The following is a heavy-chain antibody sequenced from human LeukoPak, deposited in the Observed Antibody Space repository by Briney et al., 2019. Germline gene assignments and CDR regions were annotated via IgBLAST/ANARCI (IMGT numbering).Heavy chain of an antibody. CDR2: IYYSGST. J-gene: IGHJ4*02. D-gene: IGHD5-18*01. V-gene: IGHV4-39*01. CDR1: GGSIRSSSYY. CDR3: ARARYSYGFGL. Sequence: SETLSLTCSVSGGSIRSSSYYWGWIRQPPGKGPAWIGNIYYSGSTYYSPSLKSRVTISVDTSKNQVSLKLSSVTAADTAVYYCARARYSYGFGLWGQGTLVTVSS.